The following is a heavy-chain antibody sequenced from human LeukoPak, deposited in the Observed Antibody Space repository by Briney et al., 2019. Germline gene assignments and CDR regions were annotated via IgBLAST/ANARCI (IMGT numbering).Heavy chain of an antibody. CDR2: IDPSDSYT. V-gene: IGHV5-10-1*01. D-gene: IGHD6-19*01. Sequence: GASLRISCKGSGYSFTSYWISWVRQMPGKGLEWMGRIDPSDSYTNYSPSFQGHVTISADKSISTAYLQWSSLKASDTAMYYCARHALYSSGWYKTDFDYWGQGTLVTVSS. CDR3: ARHALYSSGWYKTDFDY. CDR1: GYSFTSYW. J-gene: IGHJ4*02.